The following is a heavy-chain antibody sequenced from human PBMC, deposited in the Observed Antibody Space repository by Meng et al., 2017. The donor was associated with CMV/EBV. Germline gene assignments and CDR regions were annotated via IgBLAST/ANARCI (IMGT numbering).Heavy chain of an antibody. CDR3: ARGRGITVTTPFDY. J-gene: IGHJ4*02. Sequence: ASVKVSCKASGYTFTGYYMHWVRQAPGQGLEWMGWINPNSGGTNYAQKFQGRVTMTRDTSISTAYMELSRLRSEDTAVYYCARGRGITVTTPFDYWGQGTLVTVSS. CDR2: INPNSGGT. D-gene: IGHD4-17*01. V-gene: IGHV1-2*02. CDR1: GYTFTGYY.